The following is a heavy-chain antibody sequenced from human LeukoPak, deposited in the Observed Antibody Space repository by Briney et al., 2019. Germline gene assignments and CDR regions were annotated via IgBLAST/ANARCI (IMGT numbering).Heavy chain of an antibody. CDR2: IYHSGST. CDR3: AREDPQTTVPEGLDV. D-gene: IGHD4-17*01. CDR1: GYSISSGYY. J-gene: IGHJ6*02. Sequence: SETLSLTCTVSGYSISSGYYWGWIRQPPGKGLEWIGSIYHSGSTYYNPSLKSRVTISVDTSKNQFSLKLSSVTDADTAVYYCAREDPQTTVPEGLDVWGQGTTVTVSS. V-gene: IGHV4-38-2*02.